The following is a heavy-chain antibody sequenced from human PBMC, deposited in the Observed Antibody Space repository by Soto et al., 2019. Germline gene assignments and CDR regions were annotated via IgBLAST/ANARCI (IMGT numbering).Heavy chain of an antibody. J-gene: IGHJ6*03. V-gene: IGHV1-3*01. Sequence: ASVKVSCKASGDTFTSYAMHWGRQAPGQSLEWMGWINAGNGNTKYSQKFQGRVTITRDTSASTAYMELSSLRSEDTAVYYCARDRAGFWRYYYYYMDVWGKGTTVTVSS. CDR2: INAGNGNT. CDR3: ARDRAGFWRYYYYYMDV. CDR1: GDTFTSYA. D-gene: IGHD3-3*01.